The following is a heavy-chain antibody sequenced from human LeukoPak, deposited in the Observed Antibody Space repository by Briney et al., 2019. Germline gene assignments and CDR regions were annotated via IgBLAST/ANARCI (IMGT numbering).Heavy chain of an antibody. J-gene: IGHJ4*02. CDR2: IKQDGSEK. V-gene: IGHV3-7*01. CDR1: GFTLSNYW. Sequence: GGSLRHSCAASGFTLSNYWMSWVRQAPGKGLEWVANIKQDGSEKYYVDSVKGRFTISRDNAKNSLYLQMNSLRAEDTAVYYCAREEPSSSFFDYWGQGTLVTVSS. CDR3: AREEPSSSFFDY. D-gene: IGHD1-26*01.